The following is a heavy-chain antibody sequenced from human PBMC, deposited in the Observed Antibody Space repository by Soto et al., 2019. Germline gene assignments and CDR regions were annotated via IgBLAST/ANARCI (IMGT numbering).Heavy chain of an antibody. V-gene: IGHV4-39*01. D-gene: IGHD3-22*01. CDR1: SGPMSSNDYY. Sequence: QQQLQESGPGLVKPSETLSLTCTVSSGPMSSNDYYWGWIRQPPGKGLEWIGTIYYSGSTYYNPSLKGRVALSVDTPKSQFSMRLSSLTDADTAVYYCARHHRYYESGGYYVAGEIDSWGQGTLVTVSS. CDR2: IYYSGST. CDR3: ARHHRYYESGGYYVAGEIDS. J-gene: IGHJ4*02.